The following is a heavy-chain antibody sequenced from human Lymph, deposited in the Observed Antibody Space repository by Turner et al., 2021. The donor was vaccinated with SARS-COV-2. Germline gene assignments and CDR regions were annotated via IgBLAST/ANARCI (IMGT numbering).Heavy chain of an antibody. CDR3: ARAAQLTVWFDP. Sequence: QVQLVQSGAEVKKPGASVKVSCMASGYTFTRYDINWVRQATGQGLEWMGWRDPNSGNTGYAQKFQSRVTMTRNTSISTAYMELSSLRSEDTAVYYCARAAQLTVWFDPWGQGTLVTVSS. J-gene: IGHJ5*02. D-gene: IGHD3-9*01. V-gene: IGHV1-8*01. CDR2: RDPNSGNT. CDR1: GYTFTRYD.